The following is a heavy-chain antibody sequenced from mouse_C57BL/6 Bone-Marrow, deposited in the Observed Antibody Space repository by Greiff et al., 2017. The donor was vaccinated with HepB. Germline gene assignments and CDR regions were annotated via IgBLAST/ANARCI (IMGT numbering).Heavy chain of an antibody. CDR1: GFTFSDYY. Sequence: DVKLVESEGGLVQPGSSMKLSCTASGFTFSDYYMAWVRQVPEKGLEWVANINYDGSSTYYLDSLKSRFIISRDNAKNILYLQMSSLKSKDTATYYCARECDYGYFDYWGQGTTLTVSS. J-gene: IGHJ2*01. CDR2: INYDGSST. V-gene: IGHV5-16*01. D-gene: IGHD2-4*01. CDR3: ARECDYGYFDY.